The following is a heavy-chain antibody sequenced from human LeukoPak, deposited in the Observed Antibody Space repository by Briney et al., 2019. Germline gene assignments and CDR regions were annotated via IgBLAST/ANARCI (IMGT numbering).Heavy chain of an antibody. CDR3: ARAGYSSGWYSDY. Sequence: GGSLRLSCSVSGFPFSIYGMHWVRQAPGKGLEGVAFIRYDGSDKYYADSVKGRFTISRDNSKNTLYLQMNSLRPEDTAVYYCARAGYSSGWYSDYWGQGTLVTVSS. J-gene: IGHJ4*02. V-gene: IGHV3-30*02. CDR2: IRYDGSDK. D-gene: IGHD6-19*01. CDR1: GFPFSIYG.